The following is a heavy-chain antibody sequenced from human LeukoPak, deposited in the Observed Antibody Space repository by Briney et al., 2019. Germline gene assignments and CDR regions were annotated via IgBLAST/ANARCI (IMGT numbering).Heavy chain of an antibody. V-gene: IGHV1-2*02. J-gene: IGHJ4*02. Sequence: ASVPLSCKASGYTFTGYYMHWVRQAPGQGLEWMGWINPNSGGTNYAQKVQGRVTMTRDTSISTAYMELTRLRSADTAVYYCARDNGDYWFDYWGQGTLVT. CDR3: ARDNGDYWFDY. D-gene: IGHD4-17*01. CDR2: INPNSGGT. CDR1: GYTFTGYY.